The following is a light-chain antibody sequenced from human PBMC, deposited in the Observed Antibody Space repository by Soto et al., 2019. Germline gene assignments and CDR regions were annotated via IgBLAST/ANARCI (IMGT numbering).Light chain of an antibody. CDR2: DAS. V-gene: IGKV1-5*01. Sequence: DIQMTQSPSTLSASVGDRVTITCRASQNISNWLAWYQQRPGRAPNLLIHDASTLESGVPSRFSGSGSVTEFTLTISSLQPDDFATYYCQQYYTLYTFGQGTKLEI. CDR3: QQYYTLYT. J-gene: IGKJ2*01. CDR1: QNISNW.